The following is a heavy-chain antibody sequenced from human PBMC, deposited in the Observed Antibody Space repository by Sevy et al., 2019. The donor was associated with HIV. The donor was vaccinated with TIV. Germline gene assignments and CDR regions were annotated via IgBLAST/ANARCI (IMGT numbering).Heavy chain of an antibody. CDR1: GFTFSDYS. Sequence: GGSLRLSCAASGFTFSDYSLNWVRQAPGKGLEWVSYISRSGNTRHYADSVRGRFTISSDDAKNSRYLQMSSLRDEDTAVYYCARDDTASYLPVSWGQGTLVTVSS. CDR2: ISRSGNTR. J-gene: IGHJ4*02. D-gene: IGHD3-10*01. CDR3: ARDDTASYLPVS. V-gene: IGHV3-48*02.